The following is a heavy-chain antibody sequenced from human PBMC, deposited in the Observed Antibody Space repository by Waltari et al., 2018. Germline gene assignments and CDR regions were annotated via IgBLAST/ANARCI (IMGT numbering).Heavy chain of an antibody. CDR1: GFTFRSYA. CDR2: ISGSGGST. Sequence: EVQLLESGGGLVQPAWSLRLSCAASGFTFRSYAMSWDRQAPGKGLEWISAISGSGGSTYYAHSVKGRFTISRDNSHNTMYLQMTSLRAEDTAVYYCAKGVVVIATPDAFDIWGPGTMVTVSS. J-gene: IGHJ3*02. V-gene: IGHV3-23*01. CDR3: AKGVVVIATPDAFDI. D-gene: IGHD2-21*01.